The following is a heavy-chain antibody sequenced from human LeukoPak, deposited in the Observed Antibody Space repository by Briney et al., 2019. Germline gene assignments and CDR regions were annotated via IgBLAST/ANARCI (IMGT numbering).Heavy chain of an antibody. CDR2: ISGSGGST. CDR3: AKDSRTSYGIIGWFDP. V-gene: IGHV3-23*01. J-gene: IGHJ5*02. D-gene: IGHD2-2*01. CDR1: GFTFSSYA. Sequence: PGGSLRLSCAASGFTFSSYAMSWVRQAPGKGLEWVSAISGSGGSTYYADSVKGRFTISRDNSKNTLYLQINSLRAEDTAVYYCAKDSRTSYGIIGWFDPWGQGTLVTVSS.